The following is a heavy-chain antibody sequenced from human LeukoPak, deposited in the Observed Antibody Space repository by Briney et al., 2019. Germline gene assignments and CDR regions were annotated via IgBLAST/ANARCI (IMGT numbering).Heavy chain of an antibody. J-gene: IGHJ5*02. CDR3: ARDSEGDGYNSDT. Sequence: AGGSLRLSCAASGFTFSSYSMNWVRQAPGKGLEWVSSIRSSGSYIYYADSLKGRFTISRDNSKNTLYLQMNSLRADDTAVYYCARDSEGDGYNSDTWGRGTLVTVSS. CDR1: GFTFSSYS. D-gene: IGHD5-24*01. V-gene: IGHV3-21*04. CDR2: IRSSGSYI.